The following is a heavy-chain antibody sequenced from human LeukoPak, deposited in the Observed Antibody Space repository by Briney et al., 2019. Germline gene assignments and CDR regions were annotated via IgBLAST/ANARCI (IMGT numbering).Heavy chain of an antibody. CDR1: GFTFSDYY. Sequence: GGSLRLSCAASGFTFSDYYMSWIRQAPGKGLEWVSYISSSSSYTNYADSVKGRFTISRDNAKNSLYLQMNSLRAEDTAVYYCARVLPWFGELLQDAFDIWGQGTMVTVSS. V-gene: IGHV3-11*06. J-gene: IGHJ3*02. CDR2: ISSSSSYT. CDR3: ARVLPWFGELLQDAFDI. D-gene: IGHD3-10*01.